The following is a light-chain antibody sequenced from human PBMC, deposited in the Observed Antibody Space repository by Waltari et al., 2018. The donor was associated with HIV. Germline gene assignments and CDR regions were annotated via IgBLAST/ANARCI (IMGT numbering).Light chain of an antibody. V-gene: IGLV3-27*01. CDR1: VLAKNY. CDR2: KDS. CDR3: YSAADNNYV. Sequence: SYELTQPSSVSVSPGQTARNTCSGDVLAKNYARWFQQKPGQAPVLVIYKDSERPSGIPERFSGSSSGTTVTLTISGAQVEDEADYYCYSAADNNYVFGTGTKVTVL. J-gene: IGLJ1*01.